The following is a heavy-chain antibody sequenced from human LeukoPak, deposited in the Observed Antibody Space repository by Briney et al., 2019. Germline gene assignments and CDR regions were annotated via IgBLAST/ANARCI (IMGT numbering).Heavy chain of an antibody. J-gene: IGHJ4*02. CDR2: ISGSGGST. D-gene: IGHD2-15*01. V-gene: IGHV3-23*01. Sequence: PGGSLRLSCAASGFTFSSYAMSWVRQAPGKGLEWVSAISGSGGSTYYADSVKGRFTISRDNSKNTLYLQMNSLRAEDTAVYYCANPHTIGSSLDYWGQGTLVTVSS. CDR3: ANPHTIGSSLDY. CDR1: GFTFSSYA.